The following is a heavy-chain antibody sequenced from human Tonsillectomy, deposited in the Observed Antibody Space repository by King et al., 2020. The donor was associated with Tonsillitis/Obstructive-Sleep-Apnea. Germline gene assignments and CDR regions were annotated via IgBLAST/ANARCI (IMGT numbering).Heavy chain of an antibody. CDR2: VSGSGGST. CDR3: AKDHGAWVGDGYKDY. J-gene: IGHJ4*02. CDR1: GCTFSNYA. Sequence: VQLVESGGGLVQPGGSLRLSCAASGCTFSNYAMTWVRQAPGKGLEWVSTVSGSGGSTYYADSLKGRFTISRDNSKSTLYLQMNSLRAEDTAVYYCAKDHGAWVGDGYKDYWGQGTLVTVSS. V-gene: IGHV3-23*04. D-gene: IGHD5-24*01.